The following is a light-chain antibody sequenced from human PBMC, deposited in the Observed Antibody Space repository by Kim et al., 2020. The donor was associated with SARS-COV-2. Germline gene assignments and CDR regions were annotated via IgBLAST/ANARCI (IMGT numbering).Light chain of an antibody. J-gene: IGKJ5*01. CDR1: QSVSSSY. CDR3: QQYGSSPSTT. CDR2: GAS. V-gene: IGKV3-20*01. Sequence: PGERATLSCRASQSVSSSYLAWYQQKPGQAPRLLIYGASSRATGIPDRFSGSGSGTDFTLTISRLEPEDFAVYYCQQYGSSPSTTFGQGTRLEIK.